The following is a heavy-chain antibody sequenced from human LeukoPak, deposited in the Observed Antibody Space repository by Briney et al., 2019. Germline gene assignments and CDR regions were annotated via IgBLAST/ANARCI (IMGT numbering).Heavy chain of an antibody. V-gene: IGHV3-21*01. Sequence: PGGSLRLSCAASGFTFSSYSMNWVRQAPGKGLAWVSSISSSSSYIYYADSVKGRFTISRDNAKNSLYLQMNSLRAEDTAVYYCAREASYDSSGYYYVGVYYFDYWGQGTLVTVSS. CDR1: GFTFSSYS. CDR2: ISSSSSYI. J-gene: IGHJ4*02. CDR3: AREASYDSSGYYYVGVYYFDY. D-gene: IGHD3-22*01.